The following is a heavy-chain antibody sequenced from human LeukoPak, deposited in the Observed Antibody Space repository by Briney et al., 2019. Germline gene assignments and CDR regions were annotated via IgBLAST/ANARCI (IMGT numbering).Heavy chain of an antibody. CDR1: GFTFSSYG. Sequence: GGSLRLSCAASGFTFSSYGMHWVRQAPGKGLEWVAFIRYDGSNKYYADSVKGRFTISRDNSKSTLYLQMNSLRAEDTAVYYCAKDHDYYFDYWGQGTLVTVSS. V-gene: IGHV3-30*02. CDR3: AKDHDYYFDY. CDR2: IRYDGSNK. D-gene: IGHD2-21*02. J-gene: IGHJ4*02.